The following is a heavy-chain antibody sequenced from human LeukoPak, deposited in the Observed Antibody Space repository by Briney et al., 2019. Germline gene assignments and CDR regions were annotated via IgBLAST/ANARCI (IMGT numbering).Heavy chain of an antibody. Sequence: ASVKVSCKSSGYTFTSYGISWVRQAPGKGLEWVGGFDPEDGETIYAQKFQGRVTMTEDTSTDTAYMELSSLRSEDTAVYYCATPYCGGDCYSDWYFDLWGRGTLVTVSS. D-gene: IGHD2-21*02. J-gene: IGHJ2*01. CDR1: GYTFTSYG. CDR3: ATPYCGGDCYSDWYFDL. CDR2: FDPEDGET. V-gene: IGHV1-24*01.